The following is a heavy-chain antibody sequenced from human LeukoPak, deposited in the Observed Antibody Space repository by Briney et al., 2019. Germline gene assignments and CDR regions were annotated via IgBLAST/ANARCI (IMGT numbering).Heavy chain of an antibody. CDR3: ATARYYYGSGSYPDFDY. CDR2: FDPEDGET. Sequence: ASVKVSCKASGYIFTGYYMHWVRQAPGKGLEWMGGFDPEDGETIYAQKFQGRVTMTEDTSTDTAYMELSSLRSEDTAVYYCATARYYYGSGSYPDFDYWGQGTLVTVSS. D-gene: IGHD3-10*01. V-gene: IGHV1-24*01. J-gene: IGHJ4*02. CDR1: GYIFTGYY.